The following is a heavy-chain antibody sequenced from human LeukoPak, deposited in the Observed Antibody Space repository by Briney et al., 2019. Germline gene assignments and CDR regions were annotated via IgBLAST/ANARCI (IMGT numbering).Heavy chain of an antibody. D-gene: IGHD1-26*01. V-gene: IGHV1-2*02. Sequence: ASVKVSCKASGYTFTGYYMHWVRQAPGQGLEWMGWINPNSGGTNYAQKFQGRVTMTRDTSISTAYMELRRLRSDDTAVYYCARERNIVGATRVFDPWGQGTLVTVSS. J-gene: IGHJ5*02. CDR1: GYTFTGYY. CDR3: ARERNIVGATRVFDP. CDR2: INPNSGGT.